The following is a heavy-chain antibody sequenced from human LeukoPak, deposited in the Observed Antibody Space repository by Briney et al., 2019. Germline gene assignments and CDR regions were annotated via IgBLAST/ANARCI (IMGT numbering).Heavy chain of an antibody. CDR1: GYTFTGYY. V-gene: IGHV1-2*02. CDR2: INPNSGGT. CDR3: ARETADHGSGSYYRTRAYYYYYCMDV. D-gene: IGHD3-10*01. J-gene: IGHJ6*03. Sequence: GASVKVSCKASGYTFTGYYMHWVRQAPGQGLEWMGWINPNSGGTNYAQKFQGRVTMTRDTSISTAYMELSRLRSDDTAVYYCARETADHGSGSYYRTRAYYYYYCMDVWGKGTTVTISS.